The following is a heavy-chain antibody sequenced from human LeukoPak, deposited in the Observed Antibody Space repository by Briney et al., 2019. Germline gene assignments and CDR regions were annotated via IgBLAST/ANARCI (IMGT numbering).Heavy chain of an antibody. CDR2: IYYSGST. D-gene: IGHD3-22*01. Sequence: SETLSLTCTVSGGSISSYYWSWIRQPPGKGLEWIGYIYYSGSTNYNPSLKSRVTISADTSKNQFSLKLSSVTAADTAVYYCARSSGYVIGFDYWGQGTLVTVSS. V-gene: IGHV4-59*01. CDR1: GGSISSYY. J-gene: IGHJ4*02. CDR3: ARSSGYVIGFDY.